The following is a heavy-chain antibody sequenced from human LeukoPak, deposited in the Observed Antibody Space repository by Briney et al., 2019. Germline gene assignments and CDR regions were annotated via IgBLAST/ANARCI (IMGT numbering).Heavy chain of an antibody. CDR1: GGTSNSHA. J-gene: IGHJ4*02. CDR3: ATTNDGGGYQWGDFFDF. CDR2: IIPNLGTT. V-gene: IGHV1-69*04. Sequence: SVKVSCKASGGTSNSHAISWVRQAPGQGLEWMGRIIPNLGTTNRAQNFQDRVTLTVDKSTNTAYMELTSLTSDDTAVYYCATTNDGGGYQWGDFFDFWGQGTLVTVSS. D-gene: IGHD3-22*01.